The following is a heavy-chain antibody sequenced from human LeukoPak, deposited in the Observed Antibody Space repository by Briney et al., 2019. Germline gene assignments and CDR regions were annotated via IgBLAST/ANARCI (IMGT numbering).Heavy chain of an antibody. CDR1: GASINSHY. V-gene: IGHV4-4*07. CDR3: ARALNPLPGTYYFDY. CDR2: IYISGST. Sequence: SETLSLTCTVSGASINSHYGSWIRQPAGKGLEWIGRIYISGSTNYNSSLQSRVTMSVDTSKNQFSLKLSSVTAADTAVYYCARALNPLPGTYYFDYWGQGTLVTVSS. J-gene: IGHJ4*02. D-gene: IGHD2-15*01.